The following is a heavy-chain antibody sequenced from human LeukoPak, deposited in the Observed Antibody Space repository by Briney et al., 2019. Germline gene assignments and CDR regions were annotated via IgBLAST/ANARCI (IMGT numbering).Heavy chain of an antibody. Sequence: KPSETLSLTCAVSTDSFSSHYWTWIRQPPGKGLGWIGYISYIGSTNYNPSLKSRVTISIDTSKNQFSLKLSSVTAADTAVYCCARDLVTVTKGFDIWGQGTMVSVSS. D-gene: IGHD4-17*01. V-gene: IGHV4-59*11. CDR3: ARDLVTVTKGFDI. J-gene: IGHJ3*02. CDR2: ISYIGST. CDR1: TDSFSSHY.